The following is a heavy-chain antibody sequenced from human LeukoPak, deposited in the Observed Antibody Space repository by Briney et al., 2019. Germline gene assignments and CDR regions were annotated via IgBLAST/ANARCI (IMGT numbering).Heavy chain of an antibody. Sequence: SSETLSLTCAVYGGSFSGYYWSWIRQPPGKGLEWIGEINHSGSTNYNPSLKSRVTISVDTSKNQFSLKLSSVTAADTAVYYCARGYCSGGSCYSGLTVRRYVYNWFDPWGQGTLVTVSS. J-gene: IGHJ5*02. CDR2: INHSGST. D-gene: IGHD2-15*01. CDR1: GGSFSGYY. CDR3: ARGYCSGGSCYSGLTVRRYVYNWFDP. V-gene: IGHV4-34*01.